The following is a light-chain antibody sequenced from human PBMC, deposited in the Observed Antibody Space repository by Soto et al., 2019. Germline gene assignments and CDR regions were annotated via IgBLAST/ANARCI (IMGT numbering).Light chain of an antibody. V-gene: IGLV2-11*01. CDR2: DVN. CDR1: SSDVGGYNY. Sequence: QSALTQPRSVSGSPGQSVTISCTGTSSDVGGYNYVSWYQQHPGKGPKLMIYDVNKRPSGVPDRFSGSKSGTSASLAISGLRSEDEAEYYCAAWDDSLSGVVFGGGTKLTVL. CDR3: AAWDDSLSGVV. J-gene: IGLJ2*01.